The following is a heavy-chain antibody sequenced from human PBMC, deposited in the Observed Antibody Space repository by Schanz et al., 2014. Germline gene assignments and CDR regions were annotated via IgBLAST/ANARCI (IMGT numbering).Heavy chain of an antibody. CDR2: ITAYNGDT. J-gene: IGHJ2*01. CDR3: VRVPSRDVSFDL. Sequence: QVQLVQSGGEMKKPGASVKVSCKASGYTFTDYGLSWVRQAPGQGLEWMGWITAYNGDTTYSQKVRDRVIFTTDTSANTAYMELRSLRSDDTAHYYCVRVPSRDVSFDLWGRGTLVTVSS. V-gene: IGHV1-18*01. D-gene: IGHD3-16*01. CDR1: GYTFTDYG.